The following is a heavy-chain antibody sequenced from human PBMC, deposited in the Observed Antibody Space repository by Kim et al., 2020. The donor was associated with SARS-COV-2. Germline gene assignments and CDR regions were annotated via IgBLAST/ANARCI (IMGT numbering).Heavy chain of an antibody. D-gene: IGHD4-17*01. J-gene: IGHJ5*02. V-gene: IGHV3-74*01. Sequence: GGSLRLSCAASGFTFSSYWMHWVRQAPGKGLVWVSRINSDGSSTSYADSVKGRFTISRDNAKNTLYLQMNSLRAEDTAVYYCARETGPSRDGDYPPPNWFDPWGQGTLVTVPS. CDR3: ARETGPSRDGDYPPPNWFDP. CDR1: GFTFSSYW. CDR2: INSDGSST.